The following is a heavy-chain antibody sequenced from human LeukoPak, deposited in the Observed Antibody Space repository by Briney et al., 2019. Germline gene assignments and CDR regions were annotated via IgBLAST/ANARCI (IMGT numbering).Heavy chain of an antibody. CDR1: GFTFSSYA. D-gene: IGHD6-13*01. J-gene: IGHJ4*02. CDR3: AKDGLIAAAANYFDY. V-gene: IGHV3-23*01. Sequence: GGSLRLSCAASGFTFSSYAMSWVRQAPGKGLEWVSAVSGSGGSTYYADSVKGRFTISRDNSKNTLYLQMNSLRAEDTAVYYCAKDGLIAAAANYFDYWGQGTLVTVSS. CDR2: VSGSGGST.